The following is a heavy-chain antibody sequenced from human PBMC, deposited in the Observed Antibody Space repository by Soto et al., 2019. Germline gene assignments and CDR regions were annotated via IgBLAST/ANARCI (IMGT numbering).Heavy chain of an antibody. CDR2: INAGNGNT. Sequence: ASVKVSCKASGYTFTSYAMHWVRQAPGQRLEWMGWINAGNGNTKYSQKFQGRVTITRDTSASTAYMELSSLRSEDTAVYYCERGVRVVVVAAXSYYXDYWGQGTLVTVSS. CDR1: GYTFTSYA. D-gene: IGHD2-15*01. J-gene: IGHJ4*02. V-gene: IGHV1-3*01. CDR3: ERGVRVVVVAAXSYYXDY.